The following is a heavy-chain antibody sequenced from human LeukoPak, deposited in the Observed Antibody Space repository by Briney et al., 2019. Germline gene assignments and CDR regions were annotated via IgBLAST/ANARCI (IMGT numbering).Heavy chain of an antibody. CDR1: SGSISTSNYY. Sequence: SETLSLTCTVSSGSISTSNYYWGWVRQPPGKALEWIGNIFYSGSTYYSPSLKSRVTISLDTSKNQFSLKLSSVTAADTAVYYCAGQRSGSYYNWGQGTLVTVSS. V-gene: IGHV4-39*01. D-gene: IGHD1-26*01. CDR2: IFYSGST. CDR3: AGQRSGSYYN. J-gene: IGHJ4*02.